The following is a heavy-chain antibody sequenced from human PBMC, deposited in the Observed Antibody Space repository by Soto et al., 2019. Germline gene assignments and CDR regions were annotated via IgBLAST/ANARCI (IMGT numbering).Heavy chain of an antibody. J-gene: IGHJ5*02. V-gene: IGHV4-39*01. D-gene: IGHD5-12*01. CDR2: IFYGRST. Sequence: QLQLQESGPGLVKPSETLSLTCTVSGGSISGSLYYWGWIRQPPGKGLEWIGSIFYGRSTYYNPSLKSRVTISVDTSKNQFSLKLSSVTAADTAVYYCARLGGYSGYDPFDPWGQGTLVTVSS. CDR3: ARLGGYSGYDPFDP. CDR1: GGSISGSLYY.